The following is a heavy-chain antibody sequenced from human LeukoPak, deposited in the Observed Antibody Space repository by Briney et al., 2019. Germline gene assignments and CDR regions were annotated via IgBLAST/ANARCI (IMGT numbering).Heavy chain of an antibody. Sequence: PSETLSLTCTVSSYSISNVNYFWTWIRQPPGQGLVWIGYIFHSGVTHYNPSLKNLVTMSVDTSKNQFSLSLTSVTAADTAVYYCATYLNRNFKFEYWGRGTLVTVSS. CDR1: SYSISNVNYF. CDR2: IFHSGVT. D-gene: IGHD2-21*01. CDR3: ATYLNRNFKFEY. J-gene: IGHJ4*02. V-gene: IGHV4-30-4*08.